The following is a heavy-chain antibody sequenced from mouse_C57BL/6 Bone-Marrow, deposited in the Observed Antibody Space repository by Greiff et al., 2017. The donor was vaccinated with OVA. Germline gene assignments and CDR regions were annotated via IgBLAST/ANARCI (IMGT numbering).Heavy chain of an antibody. CDR2: IDPSDSYT. J-gene: IGHJ1*03. CDR1: GYTFTSYW. V-gene: IGHV1-50*01. D-gene: IGHD2-12*01. Sequence: QVQLQQPGAELVKPGASVKLSCKASGYTFTSYWMQWVKQRPGQGLEWIGEIDPSDSYTNYNQKFKGKATLTVDTSSSTAYMQLSSLTSEDSAVYYCARGRQYWYFDVWGTGTTVTVSS. CDR3: ARGRQYWYFDV.